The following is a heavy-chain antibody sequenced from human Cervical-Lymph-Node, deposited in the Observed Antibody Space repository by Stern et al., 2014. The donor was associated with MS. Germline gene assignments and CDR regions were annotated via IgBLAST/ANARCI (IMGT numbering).Heavy chain of an antibody. CDR3: ATDRDDFRSGYSAPTKGYGLDV. V-gene: IGHV1-24*01. CDR1: GYTLTELS. D-gene: IGHD3-3*01. Sequence: VQLVESGAEVKKPGASVKVSCKVSGYTLTELSMHWVRQAPGKGLEWMGGFDPEDGETIYAQKFQGRVTMTEDTSTDTAYMELSSLRSEDTAVYYCATDRDDFRSGYSAPTKGYGLDVWGQGTTVTVT. CDR2: FDPEDGET. J-gene: IGHJ6*02.